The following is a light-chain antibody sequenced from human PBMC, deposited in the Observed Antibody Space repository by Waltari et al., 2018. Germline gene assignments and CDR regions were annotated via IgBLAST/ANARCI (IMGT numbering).Light chain of an antibody. CDR3: QQYYSYQWT. V-gene: IGKV1-8*01. J-gene: IGKJ1*01. Sequence: IRLTQSPSSLSASTGARVTITCRASQGISRYLAWYQQKPGKAPKLLIYAASTLQSGVPSRFSGSGSGTDFTLTISCLQSEDFATYYCQQYYSYQWTFGQGTKVEIK. CDR2: AAS. CDR1: QGISRY.